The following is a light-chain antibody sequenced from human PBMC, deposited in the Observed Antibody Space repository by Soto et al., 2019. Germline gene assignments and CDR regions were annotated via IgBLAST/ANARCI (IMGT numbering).Light chain of an antibody. CDR1: SSDVGGYNN. Sequence: QSVLTQPASVSGSPGQSITISCTGTSSDVGGYNNVSWYQQHPGKAPKLMIYEVSNRPSGVSNRFSGSKSGNTASLTISGLQAEDEADYYCSSYTSSSTVVFGGGTKVTVL. CDR3: SSYTSSSTVV. CDR2: EVS. V-gene: IGLV2-14*01. J-gene: IGLJ2*01.